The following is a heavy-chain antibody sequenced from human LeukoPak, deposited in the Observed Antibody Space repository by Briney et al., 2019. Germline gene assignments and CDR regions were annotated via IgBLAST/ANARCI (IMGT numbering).Heavy chain of an antibody. D-gene: IGHD4-17*01. CDR1: GYTLTELS. Sequence: ASVTVSCKVSGYTLTELSMHWVRQAPGKGLEWMGGFDPEDGEIIFAQKFQGRVTMTEDTSTDTAYMELSSLRSEDTAVYYCATDLGRSRFDYWGQGTLVTVSS. J-gene: IGHJ4*02. CDR2: FDPEDGEI. V-gene: IGHV1-24*01. CDR3: ATDLGRSRFDY.